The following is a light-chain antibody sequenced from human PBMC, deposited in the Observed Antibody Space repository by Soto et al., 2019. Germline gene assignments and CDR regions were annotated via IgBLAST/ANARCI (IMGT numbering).Light chain of an antibody. Sequence: DIQMTQSPSSLSASVGDRVTITCRASHNIDSYLNWYQQKPGKAPNLLIYAASNLQSGVPSRFSGSGFGTEFTLTIISLQPEDSATYYCQQSYSRPRYTFGPGTKLEI. CDR2: AAS. CDR1: HNIDSY. CDR3: QQSYSRPRYT. J-gene: IGKJ2*01. V-gene: IGKV1-39*01.